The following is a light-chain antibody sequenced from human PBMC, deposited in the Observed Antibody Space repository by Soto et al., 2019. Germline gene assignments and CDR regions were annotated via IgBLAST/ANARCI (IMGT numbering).Light chain of an antibody. Sequence: QSVLTQPPSAPGTPGQRVTISCSGSSSNIGSNSVNWFQQVPGAAPKLLIYRNDERTYGVPDRFSGSKSGTSASLATSGLLSEDEADYYCSSYTSSSLYVFGTGTKVTVL. V-gene: IGLV1-44*01. CDR3: SSYTSSSLYV. CDR2: RND. CDR1: SSNIGSNS. J-gene: IGLJ1*01.